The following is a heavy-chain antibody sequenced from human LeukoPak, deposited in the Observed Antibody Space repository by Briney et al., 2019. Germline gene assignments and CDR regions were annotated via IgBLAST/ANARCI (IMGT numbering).Heavy chain of an antibody. CDR3: AKEKGFMNPFDY. CDR1: GFTFSSYG. CDR2: ISARGDNT. Sequence: GGSLRLSCAASGFTFSSYGMAWVRQAPGKGPEWVSAISARGDNTYYADSVKGRFTISRDNSKNTLYLQMNSLRAEDTAVYYCAKEKGFMNPFDYWGPGTLVTVSS. J-gene: IGHJ4*02. V-gene: IGHV3-23*01.